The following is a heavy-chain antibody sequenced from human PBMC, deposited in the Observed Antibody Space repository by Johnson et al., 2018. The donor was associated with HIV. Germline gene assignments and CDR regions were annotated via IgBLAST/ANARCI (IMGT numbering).Heavy chain of an antibody. D-gene: IGHD1-26*01. CDR3: ARRSWAFDAFDI. Sequence: VQLVESGGGVVQPGGSLRLSCAASGFTFDDYGMSWVRQAPGKGLEWVSGINWNGGSTGYADSVKGRFTISRDNSKNTLYLQMNSLRAEDTAVYYCARRSWAFDAFDIWGQGTMVTVSS. CDR1: GFTFDDYG. J-gene: IGHJ3*02. V-gene: IGHV3-20*04. CDR2: INWNGGST.